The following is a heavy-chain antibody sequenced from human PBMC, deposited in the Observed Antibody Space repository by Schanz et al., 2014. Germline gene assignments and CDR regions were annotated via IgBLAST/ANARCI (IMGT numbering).Heavy chain of an antibody. CDR3: VRDAGRDGYNLAFDV. Sequence: EVQLVESGGGLIHPGGSLRLSCAVSGFTVSTNYMTWVRQAPGKGLECVSVLYTGGSTFYAESVRGRFFISRDSSKNTLFLNMNSLRAEDTAVYYCVRDAGRDGYNLAFDVWARGHWSPSPQ. CDR1: GFTVSTNY. D-gene: IGHD1-1*01. J-gene: IGHJ3*01. V-gene: IGHV3-53*01. CDR2: LYTGGST.